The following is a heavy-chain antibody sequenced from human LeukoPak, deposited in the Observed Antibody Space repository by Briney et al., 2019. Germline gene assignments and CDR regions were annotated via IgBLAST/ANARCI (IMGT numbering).Heavy chain of an antibody. Sequence: PSQTVSLTCTVSGGSISSGGYYWSWIRQHPGKGLEGIGYIYYSGSTYYNPSLKSRVTISVDTSKNQFSLKLSSVTAADTAVYYCARGAETYYYDSSGYGYWGQGTLVTVSS. CDR3: ARGAETYYYDSSGYGY. V-gene: IGHV4-31*03. J-gene: IGHJ4*02. D-gene: IGHD3-22*01. CDR2: IYYSGST. CDR1: GGSISSGGYY.